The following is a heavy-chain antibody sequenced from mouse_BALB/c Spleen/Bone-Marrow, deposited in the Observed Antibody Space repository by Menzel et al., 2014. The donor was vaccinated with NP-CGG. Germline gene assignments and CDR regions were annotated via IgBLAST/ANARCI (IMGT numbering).Heavy chain of an antibody. Sequence: VQLQQSGAELVKPGASVKLSCTASGFNIKDTYMHWVKQRPEQGLEWIGRIDPANGNTKYDPKFQGKATITADTSSNAAYLHLSSLTSEDTAVYYCAGDGAYWGQGTLVTVSA. CDR2: IDPANGNT. D-gene: IGHD3-3*01. CDR1: GFNIKDTY. V-gene: IGHV14-3*02. CDR3: AGDGAY. J-gene: IGHJ3*01.